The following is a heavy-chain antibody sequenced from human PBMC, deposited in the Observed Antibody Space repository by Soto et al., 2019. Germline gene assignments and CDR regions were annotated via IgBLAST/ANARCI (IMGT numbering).Heavy chain of an antibody. CDR2: ISWDGGST. Sequence: GGSLRLSCAASGFTFDDYTMHWVRQAPGKGLEWVSLISWDGGSTYYADSVKGRFTISRDNSKNSLYLQMNSLRTEDTALYYCAKDIYGADYYDFWSGPSHYYYYGMDVWGQGTTVTVSS. V-gene: IGHV3-43*01. CDR3: AKDIYGADYYDFWSGPSHYYYYGMDV. CDR1: GFTFDDYT. D-gene: IGHD3-3*01. J-gene: IGHJ6*02.